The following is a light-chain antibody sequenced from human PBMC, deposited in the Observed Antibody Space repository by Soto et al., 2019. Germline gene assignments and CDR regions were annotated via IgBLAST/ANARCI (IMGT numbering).Light chain of an antibody. CDR2: GNS. CDR3: QSYDSSLSGHYV. V-gene: IGLV1-40*01. Sequence: VLTQPPSVSGAPGQRVTISCTGSSSNIGAGYDVHWYQQLPGTAPKLLIYGNSNRPSGVPDRFSGSKSGTSASLAITGLQAEDEADYYCQSYDSSLSGHYVFGTGTKVTVL. CDR1: SSNIGAGYD. J-gene: IGLJ1*01.